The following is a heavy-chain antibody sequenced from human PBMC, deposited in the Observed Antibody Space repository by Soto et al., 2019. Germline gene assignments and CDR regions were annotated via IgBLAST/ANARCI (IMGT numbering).Heavy chain of an antibody. D-gene: IGHD6-6*01. CDR3: AKAGSSIAARKGGGGRD. Sequence: XGSLILSCSASGFTFSSYAMSWVRQAPGKGLEWVSAISGSGGSTYYADSVKGRFTISRDNSKNTLYLQMNSLRAEDTAVYYCAKAGSSIAARKGGGGRDWGQGTLVTVSS. J-gene: IGHJ4*02. CDR1: GFTFSSYA. V-gene: IGHV3-23*01. CDR2: ISGSGGST.